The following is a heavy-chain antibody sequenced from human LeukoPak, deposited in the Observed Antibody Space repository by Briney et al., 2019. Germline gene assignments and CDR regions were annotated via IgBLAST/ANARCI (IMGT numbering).Heavy chain of an antibody. CDR1: GFAFSSYS. V-gene: IGHV3-21*01. CDR3: ARGRGYSYVYVY. J-gene: IGHJ4*02. CDR2: ISSSSSSI. D-gene: IGHD5-18*01. Sequence: GGSLRLSCAASGFAFSSYSMNWVRQAPGKGLEWVSSISSSSSSIYYADSVKGRFTISRDNAKNSLYLQMNSLRAEDTAVYYCARGRGYSYVYVYWGQGTLVTVSS.